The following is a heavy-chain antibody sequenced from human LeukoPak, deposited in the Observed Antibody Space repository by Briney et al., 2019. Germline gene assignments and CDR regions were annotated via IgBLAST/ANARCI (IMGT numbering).Heavy chain of an antibody. V-gene: IGHV3-15*01. J-gene: IGHJ5*02. CDR3: TTGDWFDP. CDR1: GFTFSNAW. Sequence: GRSLRLSCAASGFTFSNAWMSWVRQAPGEGMEWVGRTKSNTDGGTTDYAAHVKGRFTISRDDSKNTLYLQINSLKTEDTAVYYCTTGDWFDPWGQGPLVTVS. CDR2: TKSNTDGGTT.